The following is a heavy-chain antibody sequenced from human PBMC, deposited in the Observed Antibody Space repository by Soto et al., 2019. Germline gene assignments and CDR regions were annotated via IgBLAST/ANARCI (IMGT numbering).Heavy chain of an antibody. D-gene: IGHD1-26*01. J-gene: IGHJ4*02. V-gene: IGHV1-3*01. CDR3: ARGGLRWDSPDFDY. CDR2: INAGNGNT. Sequence: QVQLVQSGAEVKKPGASVKVSCKASGYTFTSYAMHWVRQAPGQRLEWMGWINAGNGNTKYSQKFQGRVTITRDTSASTAYMELSSLRSEDTAVYYCARGGLRWDSPDFDYWGQGTLVTVSS. CDR1: GYTFTSYA.